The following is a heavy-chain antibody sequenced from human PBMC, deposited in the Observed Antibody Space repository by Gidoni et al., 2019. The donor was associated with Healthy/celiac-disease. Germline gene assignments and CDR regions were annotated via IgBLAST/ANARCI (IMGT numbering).Heavy chain of an antibody. J-gene: IGHJ4*02. CDR1: GFTFSSYS. D-gene: IGHD3-22*01. CDR3: ARDGEPYYYDSSGYYDY. Sequence: EVQLVESGGGLVQPGGSLSISCAASGFTFSSYSMNWVRQAPGKGLEWVSYISSSSSTIYYADSVKGRFTISRDNAKNSLYLQMNSLRDEDTAVYYCARDGEPYYYDSSGYYDYWGQGTLVTVSS. V-gene: IGHV3-48*02. CDR2: ISSSSSTI.